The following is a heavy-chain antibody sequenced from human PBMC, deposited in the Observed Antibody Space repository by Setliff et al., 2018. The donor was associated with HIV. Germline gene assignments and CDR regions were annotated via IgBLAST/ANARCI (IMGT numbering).Heavy chain of an antibody. CDR1: GFTFSSYA. CDR3: FNLLEYYYYYYMDV. J-gene: IGHJ6*03. CDR2: ISGSGGST. Sequence: GGSLRLSCAASGFTFSSYAMSWVRQAPGKGLEWVSAISGSGGSTYYADSVKGRFTISRDNSKNTLYLQMNSLRAEDTAVYYSFNLLEYYYYYYMDVWGKGTTVTVSS. V-gene: IGHV3-23*01.